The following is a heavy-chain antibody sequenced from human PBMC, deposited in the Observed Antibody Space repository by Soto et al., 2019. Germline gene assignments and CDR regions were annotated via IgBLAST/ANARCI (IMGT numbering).Heavy chain of an antibody. CDR3: ARTNPPIAIFGMVTTSYFAY. V-gene: IGHV3-66*01. CDR2: ICSDGPT. Sequence: PGGSLRLSCAASGFTLSSNYITLLLQAPEKELQWVSIICSDGPTYHADSVKGRFIISRDDSTNTLYLQLNSLRVEDTGIYYCARTNPPIAIFGMVTTSYFAYCGQGTLLTVSS. J-gene: IGHJ4*02. CDR1: GFTLSSNY. D-gene: IGHD3-3*01.